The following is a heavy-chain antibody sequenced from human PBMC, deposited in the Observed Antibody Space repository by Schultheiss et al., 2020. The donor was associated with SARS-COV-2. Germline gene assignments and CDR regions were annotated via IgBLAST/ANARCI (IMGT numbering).Heavy chain of an antibody. CDR2: ISWNSGSI. Sequence: GGSLRLSCAASGFTFSSYAMHWVRQAPGKGLEWVSGISWNSGSIGYADSVKGRFTISRDNAKNSLYLQMNSLRAEDTALYYCAKASQSDSSGYVWYFDLWGRGTLVTVSS. V-gene: IGHV3-9*01. J-gene: IGHJ2*01. CDR3: AKASQSDSSGYVWYFDL. D-gene: IGHD3-22*01. CDR1: GFTFSSYA.